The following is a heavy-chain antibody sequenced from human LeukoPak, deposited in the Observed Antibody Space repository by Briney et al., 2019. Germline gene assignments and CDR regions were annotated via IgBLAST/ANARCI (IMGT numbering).Heavy chain of an antibody. D-gene: IGHD6-25*01. V-gene: IGHV3-53*01. CDR2: LYPDATT. CDR3: ASGLPFDY. Sequence: PGGSLRLSCAASGIIVSNNYMNWVRQAPGKGLEWVSVLYPDATTYFADSVEGRFTVSRDISKNTLYLQMNILRAEDTAVYYCASGLPFDYWGQGTLVTVSS. CDR1: GIIVSNNY. J-gene: IGHJ4*02.